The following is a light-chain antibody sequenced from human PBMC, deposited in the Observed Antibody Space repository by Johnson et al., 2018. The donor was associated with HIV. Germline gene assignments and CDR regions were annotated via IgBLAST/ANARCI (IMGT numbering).Light chain of an antibody. CDR1: SSNIGNHY. CDR3: GTWDNSLSVLV. J-gene: IGLJ1*01. V-gene: IGLV1-51*02. CDR2: END. Sequence: QPVLTQPPSVSAAPGQKVTISCSGSSSNIGNHYVSWYQHLPGTAPKLLIYENDKRPSGIPDRFSGSKSGTSATLGITGLQTGDEADYYCGTWDNSLSVLVFGTWPNVTVL.